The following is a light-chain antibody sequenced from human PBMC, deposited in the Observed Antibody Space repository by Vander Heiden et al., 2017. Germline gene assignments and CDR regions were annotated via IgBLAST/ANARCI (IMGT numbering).Light chain of an antibody. J-gene: IGLJ2*01. CDR2: EVS. Sequence: QSALTQPPSAPGSPGPSVTISCTGTTSDVGGYYYVSSYQQHPGKATKLMIYEVSKRPSGVPDRFAGSKSGNTASLTVAGLQAEDEADYYCNSYAGSNDLVFGGGTKLTVL. V-gene: IGLV2-8*01. CDR3: NSYAGSNDLV. CDR1: TSDVGGYYY.